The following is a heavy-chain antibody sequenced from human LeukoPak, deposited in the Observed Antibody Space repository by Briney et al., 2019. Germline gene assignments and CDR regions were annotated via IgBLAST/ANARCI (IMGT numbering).Heavy chain of an antibody. CDR2: IYYSGST. V-gene: IGHV4-39*07. J-gene: IGHJ5*02. CDR3: ARQDYYDSSVLSHNWFGP. Sequence: PSETLSLTCTVSGGSISSSSYYWGWIRQPPGKGLEWIGSIYYSGSTYYNPSLKSRVTISVDTSKNQFSLKLSSVTAADTAVYYCARQDYYDSSVLSHNWFGPWGQGTLVTVSS. CDR1: GGSISSSSYY. D-gene: IGHD3-22*01.